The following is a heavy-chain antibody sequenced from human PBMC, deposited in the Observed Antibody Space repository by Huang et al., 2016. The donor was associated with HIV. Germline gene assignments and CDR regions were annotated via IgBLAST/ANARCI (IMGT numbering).Heavy chain of an antibody. CDR1: GVTFSSYA. CDR3: AKPPSISSKYFQH. D-gene: IGHD3-3*02. CDR2: ISGSGGST. V-gene: IGHV3-23*01. J-gene: IGHJ1*01. Sequence: EVQLLESGGGLVQPGGSLRLSCAASGVTFSSYAMSWVRPAPGKGLGWCSGISGSGGSTYYADSVKGRFTIARDNSKNTLYLQMNSLRAEDTAVYYCAKPPSISSKYFQHWGQGTLVTVSS.